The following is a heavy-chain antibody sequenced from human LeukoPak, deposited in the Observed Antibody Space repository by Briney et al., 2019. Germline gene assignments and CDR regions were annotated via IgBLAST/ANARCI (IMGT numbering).Heavy chain of an antibody. D-gene: IGHD2-15*01. J-gene: IGHJ5*02. CDR2: VYYTGST. Sequence: SELLSLTCTVAGGSISSYYWKWIQQPPRNGLEWIGYVYYTGSTNYNPSLKRRVTVSVDTSRNQFSLELTSVTAADTAVYYCAGRASIYKCVGGTCGNRNWLDPWGQGTLVTVSS. V-gene: IGHV4-59*01. CDR3: AGRASIYKCVGGTCGNRNWLDP. CDR1: GGSISSYY.